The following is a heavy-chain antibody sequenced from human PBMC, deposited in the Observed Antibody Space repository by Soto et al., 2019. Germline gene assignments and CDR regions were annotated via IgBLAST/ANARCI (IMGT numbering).Heavy chain of an antibody. CDR3: ARIVCPKGEKIEVPGITDY. D-gene: IGHD6-19*01. Sequence: GECLTTCCKGSGYSFTSYWISWVLQMPGKGLEWMGRIDPSDSYTNYSPSFQGHVTISADKSISTAYLQWSSLKASDTAMYYCARIVCPKGEKIEVPGITDYWGQGTLVTVSS. J-gene: IGHJ4*02. CDR1: GYSFTSYW. CDR2: IDPSDSYT. V-gene: IGHV5-10-1*01.